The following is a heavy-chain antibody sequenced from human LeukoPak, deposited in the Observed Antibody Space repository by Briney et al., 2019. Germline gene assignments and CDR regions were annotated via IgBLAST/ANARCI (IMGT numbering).Heavy chain of an antibody. V-gene: IGHV3-74*01. J-gene: IGHJ4*02. CDR2: ISPTGSTT. Sequence: PGGSLRLSCAASGLTFSNYWMSWVRQAPGKGLVWVSRISPTGSTTSYADSVKGRFTVSRDNAKNTLYLQVNNLRAEDTAVYYCARDSSHYLGSSDYWGQGTLVTVSS. D-gene: IGHD6-6*01. CDR1: GLTFSNYW. CDR3: ARDSSHYLGSSDY.